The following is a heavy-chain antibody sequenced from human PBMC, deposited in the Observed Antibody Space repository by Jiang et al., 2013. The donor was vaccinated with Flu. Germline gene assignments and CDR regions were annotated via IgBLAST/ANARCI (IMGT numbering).Heavy chain of an antibody. V-gene: IGHV3-48*02. CDR1: GFTFNSYS. CDR2: ISTSSSTI. CDR3: ARPLTTLAAGEFGY. Sequence: GLVQPGGSLRLSCAASGFTFNSYSMNWVRQAPGKGLEWVSYISTSSSTIYYADSVKGRFTISRDNAKNSLYLQMNSLRDEDTAVYYCARPLTTLAAGEFGYWGQGTLVTVSS. J-gene: IGHJ4*02. D-gene: IGHD6-13*01.